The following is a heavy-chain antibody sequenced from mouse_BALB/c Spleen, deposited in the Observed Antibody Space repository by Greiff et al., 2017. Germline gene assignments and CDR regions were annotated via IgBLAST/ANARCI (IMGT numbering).Heavy chain of an antibody. J-gene: IGHJ4*01. CDR2: IDPYNGGT. D-gene: IGHD1-1*01. V-gene: IGHV1S135*01. CDR3: ARVYGSSYGYAMDY. Sequence: EVQLQQSGPELVKPGASVKVSCKASGYAFTSYNMYWVKQSHGKSLEWVGYIDPYNGGTSYNQKFKGKATLTVDKSSSTAYMHLNSLTSEDSAVYYCARVYGSSYGYAMDYWGQGTSVTVSS. CDR1: GYAFTSYN.